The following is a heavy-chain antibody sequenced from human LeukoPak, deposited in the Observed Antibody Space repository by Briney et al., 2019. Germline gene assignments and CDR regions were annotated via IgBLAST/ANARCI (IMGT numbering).Heavy chain of an antibody. V-gene: IGHV1-2*02. CDR3: ARVRARSRLDAFDI. J-gene: IGHJ3*02. Sequence: ASVKVSCKASGYTFTGYYMHWVRQAPGQGLEWMGWINPNSGGTNYAQKFQGRVTMTRDTSISTAYMELSRLRSDDTAVYYCARVRARSRLDAFDIWGQGTMVTVSS. CDR1: GYTFTGYY. CDR2: INPNSGGT.